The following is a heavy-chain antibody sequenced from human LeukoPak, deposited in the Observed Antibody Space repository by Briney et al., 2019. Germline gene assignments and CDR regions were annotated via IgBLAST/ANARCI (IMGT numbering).Heavy chain of an antibody. CDR1: GGSISTYY. J-gene: IGHJ4*02. CDR2: IYHSGST. Sequence: PSQTLSLTCTVSGGSISTYYWSWIRQPPGKGLEWIGYIYHSGSTNYNPSLKSRVTISVDTSQNQFSLNLSSVTAADTAIYYCARDGYSGSDALWGQGTLVTVSS. D-gene: IGHD5-12*01. CDR3: ARDGYSGSDAL. V-gene: IGHV4-59*01.